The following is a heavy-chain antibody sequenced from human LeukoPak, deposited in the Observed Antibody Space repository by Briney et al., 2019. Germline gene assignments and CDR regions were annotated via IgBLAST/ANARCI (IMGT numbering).Heavy chain of an antibody. CDR2: INPNSGGT. CDR3: ARPYGDYDPIDAFDI. D-gene: IGHD4-17*01. V-gene: IGHV1-2*02. J-gene: IGHJ3*02. CDR1: GYTFNDYY. Sequence: ASVQVSCKDSGYTFNDYYIHWVRQAPGQGLDWMEWINPNSGGTNYAQKFQGRIIMTRDTSISTAYMELSRLRSDDTAIYYCARPYGDYDPIDAFDIWGQGTMVTVSS.